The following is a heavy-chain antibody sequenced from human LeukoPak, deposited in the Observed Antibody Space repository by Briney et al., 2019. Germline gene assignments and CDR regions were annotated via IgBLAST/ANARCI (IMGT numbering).Heavy chain of an antibody. V-gene: IGHV3-30*02. Sequence: GGSLRLSCAASGLTFSSYGMHWVRQAPGKGLEWVAFIRNDGSSEYYADSVKGRFTISRDNSKNTLYLQMNSLRAEDTAVYHCAKGTMAAGFLDIWGQGTMATVS. CDR2: IRNDGSSE. CDR1: GLTFSSYG. D-gene: IGHD6-13*01. CDR3: AKGTMAAGFLDI. J-gene: IGHJ3*02.